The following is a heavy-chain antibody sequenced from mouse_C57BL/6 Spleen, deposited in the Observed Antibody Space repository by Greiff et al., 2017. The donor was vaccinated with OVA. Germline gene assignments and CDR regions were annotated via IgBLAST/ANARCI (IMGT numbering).Heavy chain of an antibody. J-gene: IGHJ4*01. D-gene: IGHD1-1*01. V-gene: IGHV1-5*01. CDR2: IYPGNSDN. Sequence: VQLQQSGTVLARPGASVKMSCKTSGYTFTSYWMHWVKQRPGQGLEWIGAIYPGNSDNSYTQKFKGTAKLPAVTSASTAYMELSSLTKEDSAVYYCTRRCVITTVVDYAMDYWGQGTSVTVSS. CDR1: GYTFTSYW. CDR3: TRRCVITTVVDYAMDY.